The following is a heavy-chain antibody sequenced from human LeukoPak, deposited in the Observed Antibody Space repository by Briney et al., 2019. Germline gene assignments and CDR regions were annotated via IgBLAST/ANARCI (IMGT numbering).Heavy chain of an antibody. CDR3: ARLADCSSTSCYDH. Sequence: PSETLSLTCTVSGGSISSSIYYWGWIRQPPGKGLEWIGCIYYSGSTYYNPSLKSRVIISVDTSKNQFSLKLKSVTATDMAVYYCARLADCSSTSCYDHWGQGTLVTVSS. J-gene: IGHJ4*02. V-gene: IGHV4-39*01. D-gene: IGHD2-2*01. CDR1: GGSISSSIYY. CDR2: IYYSGST.